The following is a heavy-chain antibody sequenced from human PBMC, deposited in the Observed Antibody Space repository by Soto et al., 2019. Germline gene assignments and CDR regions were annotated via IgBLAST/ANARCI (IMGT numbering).Heavy chain of an antibody. CDR1: GFTFSSYA. CDR3: ARYGSSRTFDY. J-gene: IGHJ4*02. Sequence: VQLLESGGGLVQPGGSLRLSCAASGFTFSSYAMSWVRQAPGKGLEWIGYIYYSGSTYYNPSLKSRVTISVDTSKNQFSLKLSSVTAADTAVYYCARYGSSRTFDYWGQGTLVTVSS. V-gene: IGHV4-59*06. D-gene: IGHD2-2*01. CDR2: IYYSGST.